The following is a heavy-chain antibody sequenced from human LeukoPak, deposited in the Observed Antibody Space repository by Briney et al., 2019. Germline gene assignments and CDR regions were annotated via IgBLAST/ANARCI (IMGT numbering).Heavy chain of an antibody. J-gene: IGHJ5*02. V-gene: IGHV1-18*01. CDR1: GYTFTSYG. Sequence: GASVKVSCKASGYTFTSYGISWVRQAPGQGLEWMGWISAYNGNTNYAQKLQGRVTMTTDTSTSTAYMELRSLRSDDTAVYYCASKRSSSSWYEWFDPWGQGTLVTVSS. D-gene: IGHD6-13*01. CDR3: ASKRSSSSWYEWFDP. CDR2: ISAYNGNT.